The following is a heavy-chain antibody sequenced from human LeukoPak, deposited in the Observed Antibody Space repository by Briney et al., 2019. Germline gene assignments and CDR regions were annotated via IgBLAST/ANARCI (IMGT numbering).Heavy chain of an antibody. CDR2: VGTAGDT. J-gene: IGHJ5*02. D-gene: IGHD6-13*01. Sequence: PGGSLRLSCAASGFTFSSYDMHWVRQATGKGLEWVSAVGTAGDTYYPGSVKGRFTISRENAKNSLYLQMNSLRAGDTAVYYCARGGIAAAGTWSRFDPWGQGTLVTVSS. V-gene: IGHV3-13*01. CDR3: ARGGIAAAGTWSRFDP. CDR1: GFTFSSYD.